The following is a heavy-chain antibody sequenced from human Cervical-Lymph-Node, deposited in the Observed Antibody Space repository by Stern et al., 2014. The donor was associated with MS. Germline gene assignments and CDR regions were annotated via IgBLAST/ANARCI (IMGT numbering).Heavy chain of an antibody. D-gene: IGHD2-2*01. V-gene: IGHV7-4-1*02. CDR3: ARVKPAAILDY. CDR2: INTNTGNA. J-gene: IGHJ4*02. CDR1: GYTFTRNA. Sequence: VQLVESGSEVKKPGASVKVSCKASGYTFTRNAMNWVRQATGQRLEGMGWINTNTGNATYAQGFTGRFVFPLDTSVSTAYLQISSLKADDTAIYYCARVKPAAILDYWGQGTLVAVSS.